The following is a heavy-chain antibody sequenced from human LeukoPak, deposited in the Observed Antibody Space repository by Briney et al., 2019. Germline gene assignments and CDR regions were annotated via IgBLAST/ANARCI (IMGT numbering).Heavy chain of an antibody. J-gene: IGHJ6*02. CDR1: GGTFSSYT. V-gene: IGHV1-69*08. D-gene: IGHD3-22*01. CDR3: ARDPLYDSSGYYYYYYGMDV. CDR2: IIPILGTA. Sequence: GASVKVSCKASGGTFSSYTISWVRQAPGQGLEWMGRIIPILGTANYAQKFQGRVTITADKSTSTAYMELSSLRSEDTAVYYCARDPLYDSSGYYYYYYGMDVWGQGTTVTVSS.